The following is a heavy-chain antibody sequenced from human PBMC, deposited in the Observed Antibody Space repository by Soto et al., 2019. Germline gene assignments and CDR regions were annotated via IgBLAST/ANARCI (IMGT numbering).Heavy chain of an antibody. Sequence: SETLSLTCAVYGGSFSGYYWSWIRQPPGKGLEWIGEINHSGSTNYNPSLKSRVTISVDTSKNQFSLKLSSVTAADTAVYYCARAPRFLEWLSIFFDYWGQGTLVTVSS. CDR3: ARAPRFLEWLSIFFDY. D-gene: IGHD3-3*01. V-gene: IGHV4-34*01. CDR2: INHSGST. J-gene: IGHJ4*02. CDR1: GGSFSGYY.